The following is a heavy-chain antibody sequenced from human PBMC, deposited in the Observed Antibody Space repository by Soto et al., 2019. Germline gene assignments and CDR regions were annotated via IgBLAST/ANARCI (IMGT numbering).Heavy chain of an antibody. CDR2: INHILST. V-gene: IGHV4-34*01. CDR1: GGSFSGYY. D-gene: IGHD3-9*01. J-gene: IGHJ4*02. CDR3: SRXXRXRRVLRYFDGLLNHVFDY. Sequence: SETLSLTCAVYGGSFSGYYWIWIRQPPVNGLEFIGEINHILSTNYNPSLKSRFTISLYTSKNHFSLKLISFTAAYTSVYYCSRXXRXRRVLRYFDGLLNHVFDYWGQGNLVTVS.